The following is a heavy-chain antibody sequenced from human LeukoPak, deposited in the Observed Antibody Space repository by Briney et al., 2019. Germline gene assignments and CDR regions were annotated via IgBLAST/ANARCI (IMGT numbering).Heavy chain of an antibody. D-gene: IGHD1-26*01. CDR2: ISGSGGST. J-gene: IGHJ3*02. Sequence: PGGSLRLSCAASGFTFSSYAMSWVRQAPGKGLEWVSAISGSGGSTYYADSVKDRFTISRDNPKNTVYLQMNSLRAEDTAVYYCASPSGSYFWDAFDIWGQGTMVTVSS. V-gene: IGHV3-23*01. CDR3: ASPSGSYFWDAFDI. CDR1: GFTFSSYA.